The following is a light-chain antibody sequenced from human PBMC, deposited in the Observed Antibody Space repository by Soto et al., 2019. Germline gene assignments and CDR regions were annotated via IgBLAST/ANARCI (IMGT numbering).Light chain of an antibody. J-gene: IGLJ2*01. CDR3: QVWDDSIDHVV. Sequence: SYELSQSPSVSVAPGETATITCGGDKIGRKGVHWYQQRSGQAPELVISYDSDRPSGIPERFSGSNSGNTATLTISRVEAGDEADYYCQVWDDSIDHVVFGGGTQLTVL. V-gene: IGLV3-21*04. CDR2: YDS. CDR1: KIGRKG.